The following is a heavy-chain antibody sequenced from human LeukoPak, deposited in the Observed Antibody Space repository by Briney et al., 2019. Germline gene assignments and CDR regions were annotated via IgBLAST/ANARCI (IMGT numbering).Heavy chain of an antibody. CDR2: INHSGST. CDR3: ARDRLLWFGGSYYYGMDV. Sequence: SETLSVTCAVYGGSFSGYYWSWIRQPPGEGLEWIGEINHSGSTNYNPSLKSRVTISVDTSKNQFSLKLSSVTAADTAVYYCARDRLLWFGGSYYYGMDVWGKGTTVTVSS. J-gene: IGHJ6*04. V-gene: IGHV4-34*01. CDR1: GGSFSGYY. D-gene: IGHD3-10*01.